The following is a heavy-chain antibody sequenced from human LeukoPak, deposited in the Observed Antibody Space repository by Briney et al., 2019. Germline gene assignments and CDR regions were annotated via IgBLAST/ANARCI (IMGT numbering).Heavy chain of an antibody. D-gene: IGHD3-10*01. J-gene: IGHJ6*03. Sequence: GGSLRLSCAASGFTFSNAWMSWVRQAPGKGLEWVGRTRNKANSYTTEYAASVKGRFTISRDDSKNSLYLQMNSLKTEDTAVYYCAVLGVPTDYYYYYMDVWGKGTTVTVSS. CDR2: TRNKANSYTT. CDR1: GFTFSNAW. V-gene: IGHV3-72*01. CDR3: AVLGVPTDYYYYYMDV.